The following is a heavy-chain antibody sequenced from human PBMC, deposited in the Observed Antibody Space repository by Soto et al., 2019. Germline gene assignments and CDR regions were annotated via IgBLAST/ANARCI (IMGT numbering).Heavy chain of an antibody. D-gene: IGHD6-13*01. CDR1: GFTFSSYS. Sequence: GGSLRLSCAASGFTFSSYSMNWVRQAPGKGLEWVSYISSSSSTIYYADSVKGRFTISRDNAKNSLYLQMNSLRAEAASVYASARSQVSWYYFDNWGQGTMVTVSS. CDR3: ARSQVSWYYFDN. CDR2: ISSSSSTI. J-gene: IGHJ4*02. V-gene: IGHV3-48*04.